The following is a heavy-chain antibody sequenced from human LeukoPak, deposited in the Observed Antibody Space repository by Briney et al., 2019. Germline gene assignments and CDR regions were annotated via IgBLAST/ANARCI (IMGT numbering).Heavy chain of an antibody. Sequence: ASVKVSCKASGYTFTSYGISWVRQAPGQGLEWMGWISAYNGNTNHAQKLQGRVTMTTDTSTSTAYMELRSLRSDDTAVYYCARCYYYGYDDVGNWFDPWGQGTLVTVSS. J-gene: IGHJ5*02. D-gene: IGHD3-10*01. CDR3: ARCYYYGYDDVGNWFDP. CDR2: ISAYNGNT. V-gene: IGHV1-18*01. CDR1: GYTFTSYG.